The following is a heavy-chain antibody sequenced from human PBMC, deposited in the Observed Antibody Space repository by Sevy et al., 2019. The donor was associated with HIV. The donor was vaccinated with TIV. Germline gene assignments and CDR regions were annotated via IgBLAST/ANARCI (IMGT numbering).Heavy chain of an antibody. D-gene: IGHD3-3*01. J-gene: IGHJ6*02. CDR1: GGSFSGYY. Sequence: ETLSLTCAVYGGSFSGYYWSWIRQPPGKGLEWIGEINHSGSTNYNPSLKSRVTISVDTSKNQFSLKLSSVTAADTAVYYCARGPNIYDFWSGYYYYYYGMDVWGQGTTVTVSS. CDR3: ARGPNIYDFWSGYYYYYYGMDV. CDR2: INHSGST. V-gene: IGHV4-34*01.